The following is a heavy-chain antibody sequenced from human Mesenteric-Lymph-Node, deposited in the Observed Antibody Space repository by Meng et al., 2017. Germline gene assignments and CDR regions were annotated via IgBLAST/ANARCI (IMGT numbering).Heavy chain of an antibody. J-gene: IGHJ5*02. CDR2: ISAYNGNT. V-gene: IGHV1-18*01. CDR3: ARARVVDIVVVPAAPNWFDP. CDR1: GYTFTSYG. Sequence: QAQPVQSGAEVKKPGASVKVFCKASGYTFTSYGISSVRQAPGQGLEWMGWISAYNGNTNYAQKLQGRVTMTTDTSTTTAYMELRSLRSDDTAVYYCARARVVDIVVVPAAPNWFDPWGQGTLVTVSS. D-gene: IGHD2-2*03.